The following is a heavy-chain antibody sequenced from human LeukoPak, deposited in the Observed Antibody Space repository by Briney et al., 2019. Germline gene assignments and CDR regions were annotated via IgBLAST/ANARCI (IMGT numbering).Heavy chain of an antibody. V-gene: IGHV1-2*02. CDR3: ARAPWFGEPTPPIDY. D-gene: IGHD3-10*01. Sequence: ASVKVSCKASGYTFTGYYMHWVRQAPGQGLEWMGWINPNSGGTNYAQKFQGRVTMTRDTSISTAYMELSRLRSDDTAVYYCARAPWFGEPTPPIDYWGQGILVTVSS. CDR2: INPNSGGT. CDR1: GYTFTGYY. J-gene: IGHJ4*02.